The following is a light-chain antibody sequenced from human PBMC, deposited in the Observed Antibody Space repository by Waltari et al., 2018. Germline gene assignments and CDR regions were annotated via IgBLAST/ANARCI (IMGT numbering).Light chain of an antibody. V-gene: IGKV2-28*01. J-gene: IGKJ3*01. Sequence: DIVMTQSPLSLPVTPGEPASISCRSSQSLLHSNGYNYLDLYLQKPGQSPQLLIDLGSNRASGVPDRVSGSGSGTDFTLKISRVEAEDVGVYYCMQALQTPITFGPGTKVDIK. CDR1: QSLLHSNGYNY. CDR2: LGS. CDR3: MQALQTPIT.